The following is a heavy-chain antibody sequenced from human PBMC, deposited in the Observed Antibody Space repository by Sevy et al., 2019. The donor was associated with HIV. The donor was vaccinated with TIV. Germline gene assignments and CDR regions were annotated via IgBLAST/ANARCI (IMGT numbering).Heavy chain of an antibody. D-gene: IGHD4-17*01. V-gene: IGHV3-30-3*01. CDR2: ISFDESDK. Sequence: GESLKISCAASGFAFTNYYAMHWVRQAPGKGLEWVALISFDESDKYYADSVKGRLTISRYNFKNTLYLQMNSLTTEETAVYYCARPRANYVDNYFFYAMDVWGQGTTVTVSS. CDR1: GFAFTNYYA. J-gene: IGHJ6*02. CDR3: ARPRANYVDNYFFYAMDV.